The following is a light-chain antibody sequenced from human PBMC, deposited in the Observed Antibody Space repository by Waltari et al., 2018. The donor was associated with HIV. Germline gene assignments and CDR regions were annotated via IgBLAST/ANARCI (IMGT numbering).Light chain of an antibody. V-gene: IGKV3-20*01. Sequence: EIVLTQSPGTLSLSPGERATLSCTASQSISSSYLAWYQQKPGQSPRLLIYGASTRATGIPQRFSGSGSGTDFTLIISRLEPEDFAVYYCQQYATSRFTFGPGTKLDIK. CDR1: QSISSSY. CDR3: QQYATSRFT. CDR2: GAS. J-gene: IGKJ3*01.